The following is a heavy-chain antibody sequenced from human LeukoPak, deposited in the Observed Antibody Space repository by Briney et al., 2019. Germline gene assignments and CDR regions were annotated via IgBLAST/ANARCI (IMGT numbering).Heavy chain of an antibody. J-gene: IGHJ4*02. CDR2: ISYDGSDT. D-gene: IGHD2-15*01. V-gene: IGHV3-30*18. CDR1: GYTFINYG. CDR3: AKDDAGLPDY. Sequence: GGSLRLSCAASGYTFINYGMHWVRKAPGKGLEWVAVISYDGSDTFYGEFVKGRFTIARDDSKDTVFLQMNSLRVEDTAVYYCAKDDAGLPDYWGQGTLVTVSS.